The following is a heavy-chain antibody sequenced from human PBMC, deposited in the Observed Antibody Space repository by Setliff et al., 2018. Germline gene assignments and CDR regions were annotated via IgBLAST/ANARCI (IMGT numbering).Heavy chain of an antibody. CDR3: ARDCRDIVVVPAAMSNDYYYYYYMDV. CDR2: IIPIFGTA. J-gene: IGHJ6*03. Sequence: GASVKVSCKASGGTFSSYAISWVRQAPGQGLEWMGGIIPIFGTANYAQKFQGRVTITADESTSTAYMELSSLRSEDTAVYYCARDCRDIVVVPAAMSNDYYYYYYMDVWGKGTTVTVS. V-gene: IGHV1-69*13. D-gene: IGHD2-2*01. CDR1: GGTFSSYA.